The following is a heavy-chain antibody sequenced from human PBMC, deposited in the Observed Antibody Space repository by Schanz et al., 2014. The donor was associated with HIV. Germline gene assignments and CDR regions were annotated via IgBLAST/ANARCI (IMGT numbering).Heavy chain of an antibody. D-gene: IGHD4-17*01. CDR2: LSHDGSQK. Sequence: QVQLVESGGGVVQPGRSLRLSCAASGFTFSSYVMHWVRQAPGKGLEWVAVLSHDGSQKFYADSVKGRFTISRDNSKNTLYLQMNSLRAEDTAVYYCYGDESGYWGQGTLVTVSS. CDR1: GFTFSSYV. V-gene: IGHV3-30*03. CDR3: YGDESGY. J-gene: IGHJ4*02.